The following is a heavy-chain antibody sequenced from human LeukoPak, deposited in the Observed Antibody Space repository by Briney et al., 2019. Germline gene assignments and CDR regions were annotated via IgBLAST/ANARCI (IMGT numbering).Heavy chain of an antibody. CDR2: IKSKTDGGTT. D-gene: IGHD2/OR15-2a*01. Sequence: GGSLRLSCAASGFTFSNAWMSWVRQAPGKGLEWVSRIKSKTDGGTTDYAAPVKGRFTISRDDSKNTLYLQMNSPKTEDTAVYYCTRQGVKSHFLYAFDIWGQGTMVTVSS. J-gene: IGHJ3*02. CDR3: TRQGVKSHFLYAFDI. V-gene: IGHV3-15*01. CDR1: GFTFSNAW.